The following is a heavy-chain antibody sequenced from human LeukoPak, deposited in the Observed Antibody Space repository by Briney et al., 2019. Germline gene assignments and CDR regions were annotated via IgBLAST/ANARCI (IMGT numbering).Heavy chain of an antibody. CDR2: INHSGST. CDR3: ARGGRVNYYYYMDV. D-gene: IGHD3-10*01. V-gene: IGHV4-34*01. J-gene: IGHJ6*03. Sequence: SETLSLTCAVYGGSFSGYYWSWIRQPPGKGLEWIGEINHSGSTNYNPSLKSRVIISVDTSKNQFSLKLSSVTAADTAMYYCARGGRVNYYYYMDVWGKGTTVTVSS. CDR1: GGSFSGYY.